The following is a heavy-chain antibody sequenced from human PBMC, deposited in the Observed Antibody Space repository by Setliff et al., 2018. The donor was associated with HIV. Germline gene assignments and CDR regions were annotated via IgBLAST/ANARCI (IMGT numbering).Heavy chain of an antibody. D-gene: IGHD1-26*01. Sequence: SETLSLTCAVYGESFSGYYWSWIRQPPGKGLEWIGEINHSGSTNYNPSLKSRVTIGVDTSKNQFSLKLTSVTAADAAVYYCARRRPPPSGLYSAYYMDVWGTGTTVTVSS. CDR3: ARRRPPPSGLYSAYYMDV. J-gene: IGHJ6*03. CDR1: GESFSGYY. V-gene: IGHV4-34*01. CDR2: INHSGST.